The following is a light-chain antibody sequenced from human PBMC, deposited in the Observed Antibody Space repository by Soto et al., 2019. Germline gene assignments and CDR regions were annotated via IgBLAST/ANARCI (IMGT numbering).Light chain of an antibody. Sequence: DIQMTQSPSTLSASVGDRVTITCRASQSISSWLAWYQKKPGKAPKLLIYDVSSLESGVPSRFSGSGSGTEFPLTINILQLEVSETNYCQQYISYSPWTFAQGPRVDIK. V-gene: IGKV1-5*01. CDR2: DVS. CDR1: QSISSW. CDR3: QQYISYSPWT. J-gene: IGKJ1*01.